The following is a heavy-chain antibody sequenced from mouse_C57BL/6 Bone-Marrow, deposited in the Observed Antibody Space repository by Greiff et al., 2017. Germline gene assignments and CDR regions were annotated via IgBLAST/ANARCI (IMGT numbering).Heavy chain of an antibody. Sequence: EVQGVESGGDLVKPAGSLKLSFAASGFTFSSYGMSWVRQTPDKRLGWVATISSGGSYTYYPDSVKGRFTISRDNAKNTLYLQMSSLKSEDTAMYYCARQGTGTDYWGQGTTLTVSS. CDR1: GFTFSSYG. CDR3: ARQGTGTDY. J-gene: IGHJ2*01. V-gene: IGHV5-6*01. CDR2: ISSGGSYT. D-gene: IGHD4-1*01.